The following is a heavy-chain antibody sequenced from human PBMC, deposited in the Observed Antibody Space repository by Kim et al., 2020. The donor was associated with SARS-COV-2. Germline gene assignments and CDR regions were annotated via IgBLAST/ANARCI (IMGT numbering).Heavy chain of an antibody. Sequence: GGSLRLSCAASGFTFSSYSMNWVRQAPGKGLEWVSSISSSSSYIYYADSVKGRFTISRDNAKNSLYLQMNSLRAEDTAVYYCARDPYGSGSYHIDYWGQGTLVTVSS. V-gene: IGHV3-21*01. D-gene: IGHD3-10*01. CDR2: ISSSSSYI. J-gene: IGHJ4*02. CDR3: ARDPYGSGSYHIDY. CDR1: GFTFSSYS.